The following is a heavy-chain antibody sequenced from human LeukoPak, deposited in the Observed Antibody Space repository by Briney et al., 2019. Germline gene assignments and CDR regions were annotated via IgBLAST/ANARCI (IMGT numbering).Heavy chain of an antibody. CDR2: ISSSGSTI. V-gene: IGHV3-11*01. J-gene: IGHJ6*03. CDR3: AKKAGLRAPLTYYYYYMDV. CDR1: GCTFSVYY. Sequence: GGSLRLSCAASGCTFSVYYMSWIRQAPGKGLEWVSYISSSGSTIYYADSVKGRFTISRDNAKNSLYLQMNSLRAEDTALYYCAKKAGLRAPLTYYYYYMDVWGKGTTVTVSS. D-gene: IGHD4-17*01.